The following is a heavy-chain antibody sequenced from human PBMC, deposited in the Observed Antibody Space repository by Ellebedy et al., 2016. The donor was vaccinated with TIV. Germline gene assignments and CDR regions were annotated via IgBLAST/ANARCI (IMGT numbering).Heavy chain of an antibody. V-gene: IGHV3-23*01. J-gene: IGHJ4*02. Sequence: LSLTCATPGFTFDNFAMRWFRQAPGKGLEWVSAITGSGDRTFYADSVKGRFTVSRDTSKNTLYLQMNSLRAEDTAIYYCAKDSGKYGWNSEYWGQGTQVTVSS. D-gene: IGHD3-10*01. CDR1: GFTFDNFA. CDR3: AKDSGKYGWNSEY. CDR2: ITGSGDRT.